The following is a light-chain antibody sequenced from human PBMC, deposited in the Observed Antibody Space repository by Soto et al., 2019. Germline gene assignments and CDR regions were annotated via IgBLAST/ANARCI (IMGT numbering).Light chain of an antibody. CDR3: AAWDDSLNGYV. J-gene: IGLJ1*01. CDR1: SSNIAPNT. V-gene: IGLV1-44*01. Sequence: QSVLTKPPSSSGTPGQRVTISCSGSSSNIAPNTVNWYQHLPGAAPQLLIFANDRRPSGVPDRFSGSRSGTSASLAISGLQSEDEADYYCAAWDDSLNGYVFGTGTKLTVL. CDR2: AND.